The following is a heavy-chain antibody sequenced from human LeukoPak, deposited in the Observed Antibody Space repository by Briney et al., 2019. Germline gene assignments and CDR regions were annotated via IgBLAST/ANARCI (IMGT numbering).Heavy chain of an antibody. V-gene: IGHV3-48*03. Sequence: QPGGSLRLSCAASGFTFRSYEMNWVRQAPGKGLEWVSYISSSGSTIYYADSVKGRFTISRDNAKNSLYLQMNSLRAADTAVYYCARGLNSLDYWGQGTLVTVSS. D-gene: IGHD5-24*01. CDR1: GFTFRSYE. CDR2: ISSSGSTI. J-gene: IGHJ4*02. CDR3: ARGLNSLDY.